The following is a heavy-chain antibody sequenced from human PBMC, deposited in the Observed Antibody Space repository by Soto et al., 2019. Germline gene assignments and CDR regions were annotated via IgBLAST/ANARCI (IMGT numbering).Heavy chain of an antibody. J-gene: IGHJ4*02. V-gene: IGHV4-4*02. CDR3: ARDVVYYGSGSYPHYFDY. CDR1: GGSISSSNW. Sequence: SETLSLTCAVSGGSISSSNWWSWVRQPPGKGLEWIGEIYHSGSTNYNPSLKSRVTISVDKSKNQFSLKLSSVTAADTAVYYCARDVVYYGSGSYPHYFDYWGQGTLVTVS. D-gene: IGHD3-10*01. CDR2: IYHSGST.